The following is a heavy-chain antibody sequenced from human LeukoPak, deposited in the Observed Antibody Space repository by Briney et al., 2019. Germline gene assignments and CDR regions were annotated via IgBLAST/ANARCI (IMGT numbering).Heavy chain of an antibody. V-gene: IGHV4-59*01. CDR3: ARDRYSSSSGGWFDP. J-gene: IGHJ5*02. CDR1: GGSISSYY. Sequence: SETLSLTCTVSGGSISSYYWSWIRQPPGKGLEWIGYIYYSGSINYNPSLKSRVTISVDTSKNQFSLKLSSVTAADTAVYYCARDRYSSSSGGWFDPWGQGTLVTVSS. D-gene: IGHD6-6*01. CDR2: IYYSGSI.